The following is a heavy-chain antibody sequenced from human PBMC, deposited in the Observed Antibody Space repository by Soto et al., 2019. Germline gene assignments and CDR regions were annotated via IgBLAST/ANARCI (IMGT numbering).Heavy chain of an antibody. J-gene: IGHJ4*02. CDR1: GFTFSSYS. V-gene: IGHV3-21*01. CDR2: ISSSSSYI. D-gene: IGHD2-15*01. CDR3: ARDLEDIVVVVAAKGFDY. Sequence: GGSLRLSCAASGFTFSSYSMNWVRQAPGKGLEWVSSISSSSSYIYYADSVKGRFTISRDNAKNSLYLQMNSLRAEDTAVYYCARDLEDIVVVVAAKGFDYWGQGTLVTVSS.